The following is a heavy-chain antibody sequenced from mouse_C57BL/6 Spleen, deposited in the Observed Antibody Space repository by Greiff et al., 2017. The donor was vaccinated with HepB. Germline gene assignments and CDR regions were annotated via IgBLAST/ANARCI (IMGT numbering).Heavy chain of an antibody. Sequence: QVQLKQSGPGLVQPSQSLSITCTVSGFSLTSYGVHWVRQPPGKGLEWLGVIWSGGSTDYNAAFISRLSISKDNSKSQVFFKMNSLQADDTAIYCGAKNGGSSSSGAMDYWGQGTSVTVSS. D-gene: IGHD1-1*02. CDR2: IWSGGST. J-gene: IGHJ4*01. CDR1: GFSLTSYG. V-gene: IGHV2-4*01. CDR3: AKNGGSSSSGAMDY.